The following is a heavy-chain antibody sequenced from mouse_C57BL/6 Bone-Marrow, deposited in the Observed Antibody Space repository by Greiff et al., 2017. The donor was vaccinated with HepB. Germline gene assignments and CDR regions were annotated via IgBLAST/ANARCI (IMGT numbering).Heavy chain of an antibody. V-gene: IGHV14-4*01. CDR2: IDPENGDT. CDR1: GFNIKDDY. CDR3: LTQNWDGAGFAY. J-gene: IGHJ3*01. Sequence: VQLKESGAELVRPGASVKLSCTASGFNIKDDYMHWVKQRPEQGLEWIGWIDPENGDTEYASKVQGKATITADTSSNTAYLQLSSLTSEDTAVYYCLTQNWDGAGFAYWGQGTLVTVAA. D-gene: IGHD4-1*01.